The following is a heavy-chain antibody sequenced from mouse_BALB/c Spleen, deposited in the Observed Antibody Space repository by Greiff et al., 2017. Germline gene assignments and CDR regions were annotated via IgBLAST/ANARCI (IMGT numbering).Heavy chain of an antibody. D-gene: IGHD1-1*01. V-gene: IGHV5-17*02. CDR3: ARGPYYYGSRDYAMDY. J-gene: IGHJ4*01. Sequence: EVKVVESGGGLVQPGGSRKLSCAASGFTFSSFGMHWVRQAPEKGLEWVAYISSGSSTIYYADTVKGRFTISRDNPKNTLFLQMTSLRSEDTAMYYCARGPYYYGSRDYAMDYWGQGTSVTVSS. CDR2: ISSGSSTI. CDR1: GFTFSSFG.